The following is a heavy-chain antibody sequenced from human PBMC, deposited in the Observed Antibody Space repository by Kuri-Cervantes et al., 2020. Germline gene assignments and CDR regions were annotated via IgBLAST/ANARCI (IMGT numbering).Heavy chain of an antibody. D-gene: IGHD3-10*01. J-gene: IGHJ4*02. V-gene: IGHV3-30*07. CDR1: GFTFSSYA. Sequence: GGSLRLSCAASGFTFSSYAMHWVRQAPGKGLEWVAVISYDGSNKYYADSVKGRFTISRDNSKNTLYLQMNSLRAEDTALYYCARDYGFRRYYFDYWGQGILVTVSS. CDR2: ISYDGSNK. CDR3: ARDYGFRRYYFDY.